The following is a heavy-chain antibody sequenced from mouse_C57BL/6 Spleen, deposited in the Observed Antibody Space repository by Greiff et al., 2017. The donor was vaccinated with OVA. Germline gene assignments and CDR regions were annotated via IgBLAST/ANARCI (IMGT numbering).Heavy chain of an antibody. CDR1: GYTFTSYW. CDR3: AREFVTTVRYFDY. Sequence: QVQLQQPGAELVRPGSSVKLSCKASGYTFTSYWMHWVKQRPIQGLEWIGNIDPSDSETHYNQKFKDKATLTVDKSSSTAYMQLSSLTSEDSAVYYCAREFVTTVRYFDYWGQGTTLTVSS. V-gene: IGHV1-52*01. J-gene: IGHJ2*01. CDR2: IDPSDSET. D-gene: IGHD1-1*01.